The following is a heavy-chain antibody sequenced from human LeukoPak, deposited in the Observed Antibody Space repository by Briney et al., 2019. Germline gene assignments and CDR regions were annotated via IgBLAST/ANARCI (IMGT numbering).Heavy chain of an antibody. CDR2: IFYSGST. J-gene: IGHJ4*02. CDR1: SGSISTSNYY. D-gene: IGHD5-24*01. CDR3: ARPAGWLPRYYFEY. V-gene: IGHV4-39*01. Sequence: KASETLSLTCTVSSGSISTSNYYWGWVRQPPGKALEWIGNIFYSGSTYYSPSLKSRVTISVDTSKNQLSVKLYSVTAADTAVYFCARPAGWLPRYYFEYWGQGTLVTVSS.